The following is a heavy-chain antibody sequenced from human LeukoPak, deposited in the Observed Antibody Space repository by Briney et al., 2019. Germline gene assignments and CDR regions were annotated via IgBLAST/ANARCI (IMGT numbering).Heavy chain of an antibody. CDR1: GFSVSSNY. CDR3: ATWSNAWEFDY. CDR2: IYSGGST. V-gene: IGHV3-53*01. J-gene: IGHJ4*02. Sequence: GGSLRLSCAASGFSVSSNYMSWVRQAPGRGLEWVSVIYSGGSTYYADSVKGRFTISRDNSKNTLYLQMKSLRAEDTAVYYCATWSNAWEFDYWGQGTLVSVSS. D-gene: IGHD1-26*01.